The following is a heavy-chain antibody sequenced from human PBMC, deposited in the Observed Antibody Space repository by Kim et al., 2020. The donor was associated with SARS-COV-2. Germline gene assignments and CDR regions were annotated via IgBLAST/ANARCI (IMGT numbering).Heavy chain of an antibody. V-gene: IGHV3-30*18. CDR1: GFTFSSYD. CDR3: AKDSGTYYYDSSGYGGGVDY. CDR2: ISYDGSNK. D-gene: IGHD3-22*01. Sequence: GGSLRLSCAASGFTFSSYDMHWVRQAPGKGLEWVAVISYDGSNKYYADSVKGRFTISRDNSKNTLYLQMNSLRAEDTAVYYCAKDSGTYYYDSSGYGGGVDYWGQGTLVTVSS. J-gene: IGHJ4*02.